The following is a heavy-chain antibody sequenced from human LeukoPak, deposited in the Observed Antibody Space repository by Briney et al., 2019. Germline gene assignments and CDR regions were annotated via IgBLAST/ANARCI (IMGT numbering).Heavy chain of an antibody. CDR3: AKGASYEHGYSGYDSYYYYYGMDV. V-gene: IGHV3-9*01. D-gene: IGHD5-12*01. CDR1: GFTFDDYA. J-gene: IGHJ6*02. CDR2: ISWNSGSI. Sequence: PGGSLRLSCAASGFTFDDYAMHWVRQAPGKGLEWVSGISWNSGSIGYADSVKGRFTISRDNAKNSLYLQMNSLRAEDTALYYCAKGASYEHGYSGYDSYYYYYGMDVWGQGTTVTVSS.